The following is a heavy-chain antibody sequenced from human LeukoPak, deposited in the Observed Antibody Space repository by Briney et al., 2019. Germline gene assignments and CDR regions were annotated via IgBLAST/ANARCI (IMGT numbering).Heavy chain of an antibody. J-gene: IGHJ5*02. CDR3: ARAPPPNSSGSYFLGYFGWFDP. D-gene: IGHD3-22*01. V-gene: IGHV1-24*01. CDR1: GDTLNELS. CDR2: FDSEDGET. Sequence: GASVKVSCKVSGDTLNELSMHWLRQAPGKGLEWMGGFDSEDGETIFAQKFQGRVTMTEDTSTDTAYMELSSLRSEDTAVYYCARAPPPNSSGSYFLGYFGWFDPWGQGTLVTVSS.